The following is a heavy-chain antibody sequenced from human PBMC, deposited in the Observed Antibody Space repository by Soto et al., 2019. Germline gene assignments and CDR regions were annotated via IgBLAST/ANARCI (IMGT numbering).Heavy chain of an antibody. CDR2: ISSSSSTI. V-gene: IGHV3-48*01. Sequence: PGGSLRLSCAASGFTFSSYSMNWVRQAPGKGLEWVSYISSSSSTIYYADSVKGRFTISRDNAKNSLYLQMNSLRAEDTAVYYCAREGGSSGWYGVNYYYYYMDVWGKGTTVTVSS. CDR1: GFTFSSYS. CDR3: AREGGSSGWYGVNYYYYYMDV. J-gene: IGHJ6*03. D-gene: IGHD6-19*01.